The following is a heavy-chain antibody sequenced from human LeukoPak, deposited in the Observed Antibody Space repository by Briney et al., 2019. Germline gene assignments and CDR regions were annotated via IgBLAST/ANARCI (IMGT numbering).Heavy chain of an antibody. CDR3: ARPDYDDDDSPGRHD. Sequence: ASVKVSCKTSGYTFIDSYIHWVRQAPGQGLEWMGWINPDTDDTVYAQKFQDRVEMTRDMSINTAYMELNRLTSDDTAVYYCARPDYDDDDSPGRHDWGQGTQVTVSS. CDR1: GYTFIDSY. D-gene: IGHD4-17*01. V-gene: IGHV1-2*02. CDR2: INPDTDDT. J-gene: IGHJ4*02.